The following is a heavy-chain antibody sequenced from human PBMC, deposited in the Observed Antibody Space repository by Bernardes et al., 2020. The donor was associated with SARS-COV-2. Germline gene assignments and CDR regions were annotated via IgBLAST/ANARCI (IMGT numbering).Heavy chain of an antibody. Sequence: GGSLRLSCAASGFSVSAYWMHWVRQAPGEGLVWVSRINEDGSIINYADSVKGRFTISRDIADNMVYLQMNSLRAEDTAVYYCARDFGGNSDYWGQGTLVTVSP. V-gene: IGHV3-74*01. J-gene: IGHJ4*02. CDR1: GFSVSAYW. CDR3: ARDFGGNSDY. D-gene: IGHD2-15*01. CDR2: INEDGSII.